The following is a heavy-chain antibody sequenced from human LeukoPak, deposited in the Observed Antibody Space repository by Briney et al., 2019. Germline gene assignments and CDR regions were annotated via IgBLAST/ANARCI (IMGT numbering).Heavy chain of an antibody. CDR3: ASTNRLDY. CDR1: GFTFGNYW. V-gene: IGHV3-74*01. D-gene: IGHD2/OR15-2a*01. J-gene: IGHJ4*02. CDR2: INSDGSST. Sequence: GGSLRLSCEASGFTFGNYWMHWVRQALGKGPVWVSRINSDGSSTTYADSVKGRFTISRDNAKNTLYLQMNSLRVEDTAVYYCASTNRLDYWGQGTLVTVSS.